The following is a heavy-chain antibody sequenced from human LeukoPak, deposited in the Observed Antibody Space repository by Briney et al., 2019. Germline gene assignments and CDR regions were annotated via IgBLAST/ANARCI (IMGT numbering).Heavy chain of an antibody. CDR2: INLNSGGT. J-gene: IGHJ6*02. CDR1: GYTFTGYY. CDR3: ARDLIFGVVNGMDV. V-gene: IGHV1-2*02. D-gene: IGHD3-3*01. Sequence: ASVKVSCKASGYTFTGYYMHWVRQAPGQGLEWMGWINLNSGGTNYAQKFQGRVTMTRDTSISTAYMELSRLRSDDTAVYYCARDLIFGVVNGMDVWGQGTTVTVSS.